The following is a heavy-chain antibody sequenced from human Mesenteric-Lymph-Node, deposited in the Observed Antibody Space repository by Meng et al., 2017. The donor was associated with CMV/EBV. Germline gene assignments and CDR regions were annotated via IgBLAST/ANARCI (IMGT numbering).Heavy chain of an antibody. CDR3: ARGRGNTYGYFDY. J-gene: IGHJ4*02. CDR2: ISGDGSAT. D-gene: IGHD5-18*01. CDR1: GFTFSSHW. V-gene: IGHV3-74*01. Sequence: GESLKISCAASGFTFSSHWMHWVRQAPGKGLVWVSRISGDGSATTYADSVKGRFTISRDNAKNTLYLQMNSLGAEDTAVYYCARGRGNTYGYFDYWGQGALVTVSS.